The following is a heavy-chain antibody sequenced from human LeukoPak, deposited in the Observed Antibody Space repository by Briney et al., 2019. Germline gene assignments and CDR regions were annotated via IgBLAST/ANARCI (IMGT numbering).Heavy chain of an antibody. Sequence: GGSLRLSCAASGFTFSDYYMSWIRQAPGKGLEWVSYISSSGSTIYYADSVKGRFTISRDNAKNSLYLQMNSLRAEDTAVYYCAITLNGYYYYYMDVWGKGTTVTISS. V-gene: IGHV3-11*04. CDR2: ISSSGSTI. D-gene: IGHD3-16*01. CDR1: GFTFSDYY. J-gene: IGHJ6*03. CDR3: AITLNGYYYYYMDV.